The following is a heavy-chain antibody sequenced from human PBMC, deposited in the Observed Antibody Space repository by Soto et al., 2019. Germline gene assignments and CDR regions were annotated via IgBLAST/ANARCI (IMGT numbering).Heavy chain of an antibody. D-gene: IGHD3-3*01. CDR3: AKETFNYDFWGGYRETYFDY. J-gene: IGHJ4*02. Sequence: GGSLRLSCAASGFTFSSYGMHWVRQAPGKGLEWVAAISYDGSNKYYADSVKGRFTISRDNSKNTLYLQMNSLRAEDTAVYYCAKETFNYDFWGGYRETYFDYWGQGTLVTVSS. V-gene: IGHV3-30*18. CDR2: ISYDGSNK. CDR1: GFTFSSYG.